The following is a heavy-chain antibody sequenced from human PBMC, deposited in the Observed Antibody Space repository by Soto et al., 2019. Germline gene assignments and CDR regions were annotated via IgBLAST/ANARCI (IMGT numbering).Heavy chain of an antibody. D-gene: IGHD3-9*01. V-gene: IGHV1-18*01. Sequence: GASVEVSCKASGYTFTIYGIIWVRQAPGEGLEWMGWISAYNGNTNYAQKLQGRVTMTTDTSTSTAYMKLRSLRSDDTAVYYCAREDILTGYLGYFDYWGQGTLVTVSS. CDR1: GYTFTIYG. CDR3: AREDILTGYLGYFDY. J-gene: IGHJ4*02. CDR2: ISAYNGNT.